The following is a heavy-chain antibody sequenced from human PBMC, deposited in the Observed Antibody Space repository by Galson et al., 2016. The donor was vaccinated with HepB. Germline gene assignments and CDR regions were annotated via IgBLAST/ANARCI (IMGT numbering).Heavy chain of an antibody. J-gene: IGHJ2*01. CDR2: IYYSGST. CDR1: GGSISSGAYY. Sequence: TLSLTCTVSGGSISSGAYYWSWIRQHPGKGLEWIGYIYYSGSTYYNPSLKSRVSISVDTSKNQFSLKVSSVTAADTAIYYCARLFEQQLEWEDYWYFDLWGRGTLVTVSS. V-gene: IGHV4-31*03. CDR3: ARLFEQQLEWEDYWYFDL. D-gene: IGHD6-13*01.